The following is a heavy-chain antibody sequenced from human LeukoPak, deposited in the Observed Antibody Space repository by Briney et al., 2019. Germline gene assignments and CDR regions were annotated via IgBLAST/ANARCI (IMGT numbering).Heavy chain of an antibody. CDR2: INPNSGGT. Sequence: ASVKVSCKASGYTFTGYYMHWVRQAPRQGLEWMGWINPNSGGTNYAQKFQGRVTMTRDTSISTACMELSRLRSDDTAVYYCARAVTRQQLVGYWGQGTLVTVSS. V-gene: IGHV1-2*02. J-gene: IGHJ4*02. CDR1: GYTFTGYY. CDR3: ARAVTRQQLVGY. D-gene: IGHD6-13*01.